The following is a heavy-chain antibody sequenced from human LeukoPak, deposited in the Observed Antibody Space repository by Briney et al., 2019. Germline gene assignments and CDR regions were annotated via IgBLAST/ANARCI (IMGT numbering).Heavy chain of an antibody. V-gene: IGHV4-59*01. J-gene: IGHJ2*01. CDR2: IYYSGST. CDR3: ARDRTRSLYFDL. D-gene: IGHD2-8*01. Sequence: ASETLSLTCTVSGGSISSYYWSWIRQPPGKGLEWTGYIYYSGSTNYNPSLKSRVTISVDTSKNQFSLKLSSVTAADTAVYYCARDRTRSLYFDLWGRGTLVTVSS. CDR1: GGSISSYY.